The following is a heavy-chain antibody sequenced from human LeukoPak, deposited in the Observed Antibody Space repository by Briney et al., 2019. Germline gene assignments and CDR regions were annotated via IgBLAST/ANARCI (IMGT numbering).Heavy chain of an antibody. J-gene: IGHJ4*02. CDR3: AKDRGSGYYDSSGFDY. CDR1: GFTFSSYA. D-gene: IGHD3-22*01. CDR2: ISGSGGST. V-gene: IGHV3-23*01. Sequence: GGSLRLSCAASGFTFSSYAMSWVRQAPGKGQEWVSAISGSGGSTYYADSVKGRFTISRDNSKNTLYLQMNSLRAEDTAVYYCAKDRGSGYYDSSGFDYWGQGTLVTVSS.